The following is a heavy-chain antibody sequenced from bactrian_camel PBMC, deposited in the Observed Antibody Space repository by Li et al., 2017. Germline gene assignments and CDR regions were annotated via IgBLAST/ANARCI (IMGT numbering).Heavy chain of an antibody. J-gene: IGHJ4*01. CDR3: AAELDYWARGSCHPPNEYTF. CDR2: MYTGGGDST. CDR1: GYTYSSIC. V-gene: IGHV3-3*01. Sequence: HVQLVESGGGSVQAGGSLRLSCVVSGYTYSSICMGWFRQAPGKERGAVASMYTGGGDSTYYADSVKGRFTISHDNADNTLYLQMNSLKPEDTAMYYCAAELDYWARGSCHPPNEYTFWGQGTQVTVS. D-gene: IGHD2*01.